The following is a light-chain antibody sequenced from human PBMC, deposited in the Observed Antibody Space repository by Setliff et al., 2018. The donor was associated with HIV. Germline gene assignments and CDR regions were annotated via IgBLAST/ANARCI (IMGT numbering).Light chain of an antibody. J-gene: IGLJ1*01. CDR3: TSYAGSNNLGV. CDR1: SSDVGGYNY. V-gene: IGLV2-8*01. Sequence: QSVLTQPASVSGSPGQSITISCTGTSSDVGGYNYVSWYQHHPGKVPKLMIYEVSKRPSGVPDRFSGSKSGNTASLTVSGLQAEDEADYYCTSYAGSNNLGVFGTGTKVTVL. CDR2: EVS.